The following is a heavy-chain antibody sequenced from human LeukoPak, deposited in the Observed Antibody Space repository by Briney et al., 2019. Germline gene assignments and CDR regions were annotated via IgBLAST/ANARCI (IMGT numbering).Heavy chain of an antibody. CDR3: ARLAVAGTEFAY. Sequence: GGSLRLSCAASGFTFSNYWMSWVRQAPGKGLEWVANIKQDGSEKHYVDSGKGRFTISRDNAKNSLYLQMNGLRADDTAVYFCARLAVAGTEFAYWGQGYLVTVSS. CDR2: IKQDGSEK. D-gene: IGHD6-19*01. J-gene: IGHJ4*02. CDR1: GFTFSNYW. V-gene: IGHV3-7*01.